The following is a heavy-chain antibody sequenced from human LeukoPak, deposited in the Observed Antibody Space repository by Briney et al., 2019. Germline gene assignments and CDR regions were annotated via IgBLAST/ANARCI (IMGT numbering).Heavy chain of an antibody. V-gene: IGHV1-3*03. CDR2: INAGNGNT. J-gene: IGHJ3*02. Sequence: ASVNVSFKASGYTFTIYAMHWVRQAPGQRLEWMGWINAGNGNTKYSQEFQGRVTITRDTSASTAYMELSSLRSEDMAVYYCARAKYNWNYRNHDAFDIWGQGTMVTVSS. CDR3: ARAKYNWNYRNHDAFDI. D-gene: IGHD1-7*01. CDR1: GYTFTIYA.